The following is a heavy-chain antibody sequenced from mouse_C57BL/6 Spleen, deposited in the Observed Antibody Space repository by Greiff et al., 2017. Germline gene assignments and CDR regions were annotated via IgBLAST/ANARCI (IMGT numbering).Heavy chain of an antibody. CDR2: ISSGSSTI. D-gene: IGHD2-10*01. J-gene: IGHJ2*01. Sequence: EVKLMESGGGLVKPGGSLKLSCAASGFTFSDYGMHWVRQAPEKGLEWVAYISSGSSTIYYADTVKGRFTISRDNAKNTLFLQMTSLRSEDTAMYYCARPLLNYFDYWGQGTTLTVSS. CDR1: GFTFSDYG. V-gene: IGHV5-17*01. CDR3: ARPLLNYFDY.